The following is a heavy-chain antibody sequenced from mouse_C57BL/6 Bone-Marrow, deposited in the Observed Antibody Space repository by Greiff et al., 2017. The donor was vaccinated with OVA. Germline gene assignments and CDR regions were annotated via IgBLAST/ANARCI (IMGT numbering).Heavy chain of an antibody. CDR2: IYPGDGDT. J-gene: IGHJ2*01. V-gene: IGHV1-80*01. Sequence: QVQLKESGAELVKPGASVKISCKASGYAFSSYWMNWVKQRPGKGLEWIGQIYPGDGDTNYNGKFKGKATLTAAKSTSTAYMQHRSLTSEDSAVYVCASYHADGNSPFDAWGQGGTLTVSA. CDR1: GYAFSSYW. CDR3: ASYHADGNSPFDA. D-gene: IGHD2-1*01.